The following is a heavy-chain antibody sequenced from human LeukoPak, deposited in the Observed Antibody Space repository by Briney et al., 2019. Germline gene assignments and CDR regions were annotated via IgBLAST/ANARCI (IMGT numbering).Heavy chain of an antibody. CDR2: IYYSGST. Sequence: PSETLSLTCAVSGGSISSGGYSWSWIRQPPGKGLEWIGYIYYSGSTYYNPSLKSRVTISVDTSKNQFSLRLSSVTAADTAVYYCARRSLTWFDPWGQGTLVTVSS. J-gene: IGHJ5*02. D-gene: IGHD3-10*01. CDR3: ARRSLTWFDP. V-gene: IGHV4-30-4*07. CDR1: GGSISSGGYS.